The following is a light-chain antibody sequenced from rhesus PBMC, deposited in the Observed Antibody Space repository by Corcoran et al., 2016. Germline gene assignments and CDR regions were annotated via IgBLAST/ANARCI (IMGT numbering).Light chain of an antibody. CDR2: GAS. V-gene: IGKV3-24*04. CDR3: QQSSNSLT. J-gene: IGKJ4*01. Sequence: ETVVTQSPATLALSPGERATLSCRASQSVGSYLAWSPQKPGQAPRLLIYGASSRATGIPDRVSGSGSGTDFTLTISSLEPEDVGVYYCQQSSNSLTFGGGTKVEIK. CDR1: QSVGSY.